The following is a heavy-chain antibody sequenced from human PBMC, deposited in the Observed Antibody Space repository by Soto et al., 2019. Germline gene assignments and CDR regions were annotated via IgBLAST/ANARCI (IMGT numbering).Heavy chain of an antibody. D-gene: IGHD6-19*01. J-gene: IGHJ4*02. V-gene: IGHV3-74*01. CDR3: ARGASSGWTHAFDY. CDR2: INSAGSST. Sequence: EVQLVESGGGLVEPGGSLRLSCAASGFTFSSYWMHWVRQAPGKGLVWVARINSAGSSTNYADSVKGRLTISRDNAKNTVYLQMNSLRDEDTALYYCARGASSGWTHAFDYWGQGSRVTVSS. CDR1: GFTFSSYW.